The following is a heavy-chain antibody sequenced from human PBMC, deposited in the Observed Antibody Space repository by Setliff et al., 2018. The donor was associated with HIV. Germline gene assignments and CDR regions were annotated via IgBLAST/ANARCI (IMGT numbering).Heavy chain of an antibody. J-gene: IGHJ4*02. CDR2: INPNNGNT. CDR3: VIRKAGSGGSRPSDY. Sequence: ASVKVSCKASGYTFISYAVYWVRQAPGQGLEWVGWINPNNGNTKYAQNFQGRVSMTTTDTSMTTAYMELRSLTSEDTAVYYCVIRKAGSGGSRPSDYWGQGTPVTVSS. D-gene: IGHD6-19*01. CDR1: GYTFISYA. V-gene: IGHV1-18*01.